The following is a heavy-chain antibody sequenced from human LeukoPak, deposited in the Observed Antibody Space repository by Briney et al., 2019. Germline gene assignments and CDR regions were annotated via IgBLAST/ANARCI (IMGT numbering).Heavy chain of an antibody. CDR2: INPTSGGT. D-gene: IGHD5-24*01. CDR3: TRHGRMGTINPSY. J-gene: IGHJ4*02. Sequence: ASVKVSCKASGYTLTGNYMHWGRRAPGQGLEWGGWINPTSGGTNYAQKFHGRVTLTSHTSINTAYMDLSRLTSDDTAVYYCTRHGRMGTINPSYWGQGTLVTVSS. CDR1: GYTLTGNY. V-gene: IGHV1-2*02.